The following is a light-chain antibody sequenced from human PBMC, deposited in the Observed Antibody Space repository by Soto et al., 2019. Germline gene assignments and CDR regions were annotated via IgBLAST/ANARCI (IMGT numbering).Light chain of an antibody. V-gene: IGKV3-20*01. CDR2: GAS. CDR1: QSVSNNY. CDR3: QQYGSSGT. J-gene: IGKJ1*01. Sequence: ILLTQSPGTLSLSPGERATLSCWASQSVSNNYLAWYQQKPGHAPSLLIYGASNRATGIPDTLSGSGSGTDFTLTISRLEPEDFAVYYCQQYGSSGTFGQGTKVDIK.